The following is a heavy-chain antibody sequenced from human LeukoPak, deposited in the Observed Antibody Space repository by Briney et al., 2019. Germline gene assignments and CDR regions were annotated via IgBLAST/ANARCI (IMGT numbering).Heavy chain of an antibody. V-gene: IGHV3-53*01. Sequence: GGSLRLSCAASGFTVRSNYMTWVRPAPGKGLEWVSHIYSGGSTYYADSVQGRFTISRDNSKNTPYVQMNSLRAEDTAVYYCARWRRGGWSLDYWGQGTLVTVSS. CDR1: GFTVRSNY. CDR3: ARWRRGGWSLDY. D-gene: IGHD6-19*01. CDR2: IYSGGST. J-gene: IGHJ4*02.